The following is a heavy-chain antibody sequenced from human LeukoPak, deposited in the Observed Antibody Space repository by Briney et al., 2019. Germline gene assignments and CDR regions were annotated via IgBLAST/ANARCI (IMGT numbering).Heavy chain of an antibody. Sequence: GGSLRLSCAASGFTFSNYWMTWVRQAQGKGLEWVANINLDGSEKYYVDSVKGRFTISRDNAKNSLYLQMNSLRAEDTAVYYCARSLDYWGQGTLVTVSS. J-gene: IGHJ4*02. CDR1: GFTFSNYW. V-gene: IGHV3-7*01. CDR3: ARSLDY. CDR2: INLDGSEK.